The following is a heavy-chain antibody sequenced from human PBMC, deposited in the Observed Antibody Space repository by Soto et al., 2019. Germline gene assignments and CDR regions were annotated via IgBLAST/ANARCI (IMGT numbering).Heavy chain of an antibody. CDR1: GFTFRDYE. V-gene: IGHV3-48*03. J-gene: IGHJ3*01. CDR2: ISSSGTTI. CDR3: ARRIWDPAVVAVATRGAFDV. Sequence: EVQLVESGGGLVQPGGSLRLSCAASGFTFRDYEMHWVRQAPGKGLQWVSYISSSGTTIYYSESVEGRFTISRDTAKNSLYLQLSGLGADDTAVYYCARRIWDPAVVAVATRGAFDVWGQGTMVSVSS. D-gene: IGHD2-15*01.